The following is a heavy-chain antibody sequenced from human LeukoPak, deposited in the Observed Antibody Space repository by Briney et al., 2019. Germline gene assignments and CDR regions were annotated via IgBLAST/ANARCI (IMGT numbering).Heavy chain of an antibody. Sequence: PGGSLRLSCAASGFTFSSYAMSWVRQAPGKGLEWVSAISGSGGSTYYADSVKGRFTISRDNSKNTLYLQMNSLRAEDTAVYYCAKDRLRWLFIYYFDYWGQGTLVTVSS. CDR1: GFTFSSYA. V-gene: IGHV3-23*01. D-gene: IGHD3-22*01. CDR3: AKDRLRWLFIYYFDY. CDR2: ISGSGGST. J-gene: IGHJ4*02.